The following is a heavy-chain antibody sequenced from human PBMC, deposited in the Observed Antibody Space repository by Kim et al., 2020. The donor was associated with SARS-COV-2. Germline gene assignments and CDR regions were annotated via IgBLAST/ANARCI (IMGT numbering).Heavy chain of an antibody. J-gene: IGHJ6*02. D-gene: IGHD7-27*01. CDR3: ARDLTGVLGYGMDV. V-gene: IGHV3-33*01. Sequence: YADSVKGRFTISRDNSKNTLYLKMNSLRAEDTAVYYCARDLTGVLGYGMDVWGQGTTVTVSS.